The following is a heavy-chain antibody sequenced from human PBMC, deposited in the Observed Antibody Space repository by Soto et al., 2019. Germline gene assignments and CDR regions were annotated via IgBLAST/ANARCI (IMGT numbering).Heavy chain of an antibody. CDR1: GGSISSGGYS. CDR3: ARAGGLGAVAVDS. J-gene: IGHJ4*02. V-gene: IGHV4-30-2*01. Sequence: QLQLQESGSGLVKPSQTLSLTCAVSGGSISSGGYSWSWIRQPPGKGLEWIGYIYHSGRTYYNPILKSRVTISVDRPKNQFSLKLSSVTAADTAVYYCARAGGLGAVAVDSWGQGTLVTVSS. CDR2: IYHSGRT. D-gene: IGHD6-19*01.